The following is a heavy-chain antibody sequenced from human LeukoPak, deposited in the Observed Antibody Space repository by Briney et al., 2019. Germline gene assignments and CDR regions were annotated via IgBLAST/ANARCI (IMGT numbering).Heavy chain of an antibody. J-gene: IGHJ4*02. D-gene: IGHD6-13*01. CDR3: ARNTGIARN. Sequence: PSETLSLTCTVSGGSISGYYWSWIRQPPGKGLEWIGEINHSGSTNYNPSLTSRVTISVDTSKNQFSLKLSSVTAADTAVYYCARNTGIARNWGQGTLVTVSS. V-gene: IGHV4-34*01. CDR1: GGSISGYY. CDR2: INHSGST.